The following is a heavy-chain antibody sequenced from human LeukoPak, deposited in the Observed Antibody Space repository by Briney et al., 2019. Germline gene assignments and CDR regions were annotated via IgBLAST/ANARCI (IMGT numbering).Heavy chain of an antibody. V-gene: IGHV3-23*01. CDR3: AKTTGMYYYYYMDV. CDR1: GFTFSSYG. D-gene: IGHD1-14*01. J-gene: IGHJ6*03. CDR2: ISGSGGST. Sequence: GGTLRLSCAASGFTFSSYGMSWVRQAPGKGLEWASAISGSGGSTYYADSVKGRFTISRDNSKNTLYLQMNSLRAEDTAVYYCAKTTGMYYYYYMDVWGKGTTVTISS.